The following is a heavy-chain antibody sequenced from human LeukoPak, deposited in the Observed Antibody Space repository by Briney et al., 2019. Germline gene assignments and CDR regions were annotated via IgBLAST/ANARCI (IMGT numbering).Heavy chain of an antibody. J-gene: IGHJ5*02. D-gene: IGHD5/OR15-5a*01. V-gene: IGHV1-69*13. CDR2: IIPIFGTA. CDR3: ARDRSTTTGHWFDP. Sequence: ASVKVSCKASGGTFSSYAISWVRQAPGQGLERMGGIIPIFGTANYAQKFQGRVTITADESTSTAYMELSSLRSEDTAVYYCARDRSTTTGHWFDPWGQGTLVTVSS. CDR1: GGTFSSYA.